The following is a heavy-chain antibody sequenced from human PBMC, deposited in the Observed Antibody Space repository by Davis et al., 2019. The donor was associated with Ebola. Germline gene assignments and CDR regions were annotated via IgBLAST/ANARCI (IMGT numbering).Heavy chain of an antibody. CDR3: AREDIVVVVAANNYYYGMDV. CDR1: GFSFSYYW. J-gene: IGHJ6*02. V-gene: IGHV3-7*01. D-gene: IGHD2-15*01. Sequence: GGSLRLSCATSGFSFSYYWMSWVRQAPGKGLEWVANIKQDGSEIYYVDSVKGRFTISRDNAKNSLYLQMNSLRAEDTAVYYCAREDIVVVVAANNYYYGMDVWGQGTTVTVSS. CDR2: IKQDGSEI.